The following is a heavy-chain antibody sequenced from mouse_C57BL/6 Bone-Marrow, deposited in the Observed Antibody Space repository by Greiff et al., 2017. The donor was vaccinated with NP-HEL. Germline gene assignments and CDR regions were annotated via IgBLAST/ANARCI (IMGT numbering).Heavy chain of an antibody. Sequence: EVQLQESGAELVRPGASVKLSCTASGFNIKDDYMHWVKQRPEQGLEWIGWIDPENGDTEYASKFRGKATITADTSSNTAYLQLSSLTSEDTAVYYCTRRVTTVPYWYFDVWGTGTTVTVSS. V-gene: IGHV14-4*01. CDR1: GFNIKDDY. J-gene: IGHJ1*03. CDR2: IDPENGDT. CDR3: TRRVTTVPYWYFDV. D-gene: IGHD1-1*01.